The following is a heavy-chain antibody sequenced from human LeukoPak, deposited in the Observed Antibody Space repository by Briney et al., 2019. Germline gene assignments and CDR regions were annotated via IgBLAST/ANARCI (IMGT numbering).Heavy chain of an antibody. Sequence: GGSLRLSCAASGFTFSSYAMSWVRQAPGKGLQWVSAISGSGGSTYYADSVKGRFTISRDNSKNTLYLQMNSLRAEDTAVYYCAKAIRLGELSLPFDYWGQGTLVTVSS. CDR2: ISGSGGST. D-gene: IGHD3-16*02. V-gene: IGHV3-23*01. CDR3: AKAIRLGELSLPFDY. CDR1: GFTFSSYA. J-gene: IGHJ4*02.